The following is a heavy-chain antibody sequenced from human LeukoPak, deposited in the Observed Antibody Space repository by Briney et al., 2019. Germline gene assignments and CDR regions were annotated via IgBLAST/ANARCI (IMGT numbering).Heavy chain of an antibody. V-gene: IGHV4-34*01. CDR3: ARTYYGSGSYYWIYFDY. D-gene: IGHD3-10*01. Sequence: SETLSLTCAVYGGSFSGYYWSWIRQPPGKGLEWIGEINHSGSTNYNPSLKSRVTISVDTSKNQFSLKLSSVTAADTAVYYCARTYYGSGSYYWIYFDYWGQGTLVTVSS. CDR2: INHSGST. CDR1: GGSFSGYY. J-gene: IGHJ4*02.